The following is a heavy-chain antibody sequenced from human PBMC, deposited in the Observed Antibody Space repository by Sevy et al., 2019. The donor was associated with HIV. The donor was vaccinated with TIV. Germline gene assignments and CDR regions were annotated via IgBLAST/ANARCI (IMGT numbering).Heavy chain of an antibody. D-gene: IGHD3-22*01. V-gene: IGHV4-4*07. CDR3: AKRPYYYYNSDGHLVSSTDEADY. J-gene: IGHJ4*02. CDR1: GGSISSYY. Sequence: SETLSLTCTVSGGSISSYYWSWIRQPAGKGLEWIGRIYTSGSTNYNPSLKSRVTMSVDTSKNQFSLKLSSVTAADTAVYYCAKRPYYYYNSDGHLVSSTDEADYWGQGTLVTVSS. CDR2: IYTSGST.